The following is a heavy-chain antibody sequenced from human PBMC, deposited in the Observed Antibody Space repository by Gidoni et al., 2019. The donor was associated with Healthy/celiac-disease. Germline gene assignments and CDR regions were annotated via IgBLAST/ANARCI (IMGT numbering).Heavy chain of an antibody. CDR2: IYYSGST. CDR3: GRRHQLGLLFDY. J-gene: IGHJ4*02. D-gene: IGHD3-10*01. CDR1: GGSISSSSYY. V-gene: IGHV4-39*01. Sequence: QLQLQESGPGLVKPSETLSLTCTVSGGSISSSSYYWGWIRQPPGKGLEWIGSIYYSGSTYYNPSLKRRVTISVDTSKNQFSLKLSSVTAADTAVYYCGRRHQLGLLFDYWGQGTLVTVSS.